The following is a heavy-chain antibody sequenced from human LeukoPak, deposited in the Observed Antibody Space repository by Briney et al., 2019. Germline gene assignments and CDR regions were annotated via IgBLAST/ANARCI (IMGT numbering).Heavy chain of an antibody. Sequence: SVKVSCKASGGNFNTYSLSWIRQAPGQGLEWMGGFTTILRTPTYAQKFQDRVKLSADEVTGTVYMDLGGLRSEDTAIYYCARRLHARRDPYNPFDSWGQGTLVTASA. CDR2: FTTILRTP. CDR3: ARRLHARRDPYNPFDS. V-gene: IGHV1-69*01. J-gene: IGHJ4*02. D-gene: IGHD5-24*01. CDR1: GGNFNTYS.